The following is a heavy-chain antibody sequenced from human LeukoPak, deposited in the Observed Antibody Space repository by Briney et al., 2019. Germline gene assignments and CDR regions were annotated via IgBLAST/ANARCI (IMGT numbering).Heavy chain of an antibody. CDR1: GGSISSSSYY. Sequence: SETLSLTCTVSGGSISSSSYYWGWIRQPPGKGLEWIGSIYYIGSTYYNPPLKSRVTISVDTSKNQFSLKLSSVTAADTAVYYCARGRLHDYWGQGTLVTVSS. CDR2: IYYIGST. V-gene: IGHV4-39*07. J-gene: IGHJ4*02. CDR3: ARGRLHDY. D-gene: IGHD5-24*01.